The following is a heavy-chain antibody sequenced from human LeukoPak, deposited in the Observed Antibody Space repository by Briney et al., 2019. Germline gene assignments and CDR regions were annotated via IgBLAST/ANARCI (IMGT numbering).Heavy chain of an antibody. J-gene: IGHJ4*02. D-gene: IGHD6-19*01. Sequence: SETLSLTCTVSGGSMSPYHWGWIRQPPGKGPEWTGYIYYSGSTNYNPSLNSRVTISVDTSKNQFSLRLSSVTAADTAIYYCARAVSGRFDYWGQGTLVTVSS. CDR3: ARAVSGRFDY. CDR1: GGSMSPYH. CDR2: IYYSGST. V-gene: IGHV4-59*08.